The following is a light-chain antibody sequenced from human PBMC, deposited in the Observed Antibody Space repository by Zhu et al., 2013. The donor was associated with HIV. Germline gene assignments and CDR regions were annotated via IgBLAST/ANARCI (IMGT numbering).Light chain of an antibody. CDR2: DAS. J-gene: IGKJ4*01. V-gene: IGKV3-20*01. CDR3: QQYGGSPLT. CDR1: QSVSSSH. Sequence: ETVLTQSPGTLSLSPGERATLSCRASQSVSSSHLAWYQQKPGQAPRLLIYDASSRAAGIPDNFSGSGSGTDFTLTISRLEPEDFAVYYCQQYGGSPLTFGGGTKVEIK.